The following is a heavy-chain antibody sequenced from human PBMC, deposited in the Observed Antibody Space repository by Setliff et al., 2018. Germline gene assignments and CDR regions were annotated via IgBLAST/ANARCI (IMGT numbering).Heavy chain of an antibody. D-gene: IGHD6-13*01. CDR1: GYTLSRHY. J-gene: IGHJ1*01. CDR2: INPGGGSA. CDR3: ARAGVAATARKGLLEY. Sequence: AASVKVSCKATGYTLSRHYMHWVRQAPGQGLEWMGIINPGGGSASIVQKFQGRVTMTSDTSTSTVYLDLSGLTSEDTAVYYCARAGVAATARKGLLEYWGQGTLVTVS. V-gene: IGHV1-46*01.